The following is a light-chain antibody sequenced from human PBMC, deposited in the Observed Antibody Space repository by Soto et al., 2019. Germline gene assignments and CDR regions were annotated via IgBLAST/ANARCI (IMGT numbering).Light chain of an antibody. J-gene: IGKJ1*01. CDR1: QSISSY. V-gene: IGKV1-39*01. Sequence: DSHMTQTPSSLSASVGDRVTITCRASQSISSYLNWYQQKPGKAPKLLIDAASSLQSGVPSRFSGSGSGTDFTLTISSLQPEDFATYYCQQSYSTPRTFGQGTKVDIK. CDR2: AAS. CDR3: QQSYSTPRT.